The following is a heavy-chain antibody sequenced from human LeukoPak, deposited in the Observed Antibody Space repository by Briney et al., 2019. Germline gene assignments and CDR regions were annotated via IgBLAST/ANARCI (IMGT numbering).Heavy chain of an antibody. D-gene: IGHD2-21*02. J-gene: IGHJ4*02. CDR2: INPHSGGT. CDR3: VREGNELLSKNFDY. Sequence: ASVKVSCKASGFTFTGYYIHWVRQAPGQGLEWMGYINPHSGGTNSPQKFQGRVTMTTDTSISAAYMELSSLISDDTVMYYCVREGNELLSKNFDYWGQGTLVTVSS. V-gene: IGHV1-2*02. CDR1: GFTFTGYY.